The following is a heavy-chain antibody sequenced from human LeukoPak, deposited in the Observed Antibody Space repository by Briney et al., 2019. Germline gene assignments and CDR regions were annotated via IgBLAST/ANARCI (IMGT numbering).Heavy chain of an antibody. J-gene: IGHJ4*02. D-gene: IGHD3-9*01. V-gene: IGHV3-11*04. CDR3: AKDRHVYYDILTAYVSHFDY. CDR2: ITSSGSTI. CDR1: GFTFSDYY. Sequence: GGSLRLSCAASGFTFSDYYMNWIRQAPGKGLEWVSYITSSGSTIYYADSVKGRFTISRDNAKNSLYLQMNSLREEDTAVYSCAKDRHVYYDILTAYVSHFDYWGQGTLVTVSA.